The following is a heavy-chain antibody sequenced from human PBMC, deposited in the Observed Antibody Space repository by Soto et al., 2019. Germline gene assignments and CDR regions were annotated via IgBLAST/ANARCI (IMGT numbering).Heavy chain of an antibody. Sequence: SETLSLTCAVSGGSISSSNWCSWVRQPPGKGLEWIGEIYHSGSTNYNPSLKSRVTISVDKSKNQFSLKLSSVTAADTAVYYCAKTRYSSSSFFDYWGQGTLVT. CDR1: GGSISSSNW. V-gene: IGHV4-4*02. CDR2: IYHSGST. CDR3: AKTRYSSSSFFDY. J-gene: IGHJ4*02. D-gene: IGHD6-6*01.